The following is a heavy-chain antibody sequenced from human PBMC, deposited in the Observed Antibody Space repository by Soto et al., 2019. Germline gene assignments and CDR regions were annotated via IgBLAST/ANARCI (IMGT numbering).Heavy chain of an antibody. V-gene: IGHV1-69*02. J-gene: IGHJ4*02. CDR1: GGTFSSYT. CDR2: IIPILGIA. CDR3: ARSEGYCSGGSCPIDY. Sequence: SVKVSCKASGGTFSSYTISWVRQAPGQGLEWMGRIIPILGIANYAQKFQGRVTITADKSTSTAYMELSSLRSEDTAAYYCARSEGYCSGGSCPIDYWGQGTLVTVSS. D-gene: IGHD2-15*01.